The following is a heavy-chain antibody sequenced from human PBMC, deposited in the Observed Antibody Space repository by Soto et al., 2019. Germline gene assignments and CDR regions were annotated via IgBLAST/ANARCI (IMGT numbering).Heavy chain of an antibody. CDR2: IYYSGST. V-gene: IGHV4-59*01. J-gene: IGHJ3*02. D-gene: IGHD2-15*01. CDR3: ARAELGYCSGGSCADAFDI. CDR1: GGSISSYY. Sequence: SETLSLTCTVSGGSISSYYWSWIRQPPGKGLEWIGYIYYSGSTNYNPSLKSRVTTSVDTSKNQFSLKLSSVTAADTAVYYCARAELGYCSGGSCADAFDIWGQGTMVTVSS.